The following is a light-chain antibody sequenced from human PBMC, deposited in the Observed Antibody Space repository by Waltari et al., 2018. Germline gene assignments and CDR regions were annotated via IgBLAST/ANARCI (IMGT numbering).Light chain of an antibody. CDR2: WAS. Sequence: DIVMTQSTDSLAVSLGDRAAINCRSSQSVLHASNHRNFLAWYQQKPGQSPKLLFYWASTLYSGVPDRFSASGTATDFTLTISNLQAEDVAVYYCQQYFTTPYTFGQGTKLDMK. CDR3: QQYFTTPYT. CDR1: QSVLHASNHRNF. J-gene: IGKJ2*01. V-gene: IGKV4-1*01.